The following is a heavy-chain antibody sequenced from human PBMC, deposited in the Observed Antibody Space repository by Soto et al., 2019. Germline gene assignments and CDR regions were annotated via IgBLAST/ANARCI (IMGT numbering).Heavy chain of an antibody. D-gene: IGHD3-16*01. CDR3: ARWGHPAVKAFDI. V-gene: IGHV4-59*02. J-gene: IGHJ3*02. CDR1: GASVNDYY. CDR2: IHYTGSR. Sequence: SETLSLTCTVSGASVNDYYWNWVRQPLGKGLEWIGFIHYTGSRIFNPSLQSRVAMSVDVSQNQFSLRLTSVTAADTAIYYCARWGHPAVKAFDIWGQGTTVTVSS.